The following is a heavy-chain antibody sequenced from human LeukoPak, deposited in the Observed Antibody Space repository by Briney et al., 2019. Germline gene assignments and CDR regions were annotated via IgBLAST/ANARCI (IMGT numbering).Heavy chain of an antibody. CDR2: ISSNGGST. J-gene: IGHJ1*01. D-gene: IGHD3-10*01. Sequence: GGSLRLSCSASGFTFSSYAMHWVPQAPAKGPEYVSAISSNGGSTYYADTVKGRFTISRDNSKNTLYLQMSSLRAEDTAVYYCVKDRGSGSPRYFQHWGQGTLVTVSS. CDR3: VKDRGSGSPRYFQH. CDR1: GFTFSSYA. V-gene: IGHV3-64D*06.